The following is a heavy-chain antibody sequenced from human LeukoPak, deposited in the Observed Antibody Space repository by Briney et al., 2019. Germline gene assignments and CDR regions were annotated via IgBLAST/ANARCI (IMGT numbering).Heavy chain of an antibody. Sequence: SVKVSCKASGYTFRGNYIHWLRQAPGQGLEWMGWIDANNGDTKSAQKFQGRVTMSRDTSISTAYMDLSSLSPDDAAVYYCARDPSSVTLYFFDYWGQGTLVTVSS. CDR1: GYTFRGNY. J-gene: IGHJ4*02. D-gene: IGHD4-11*01. CDR3: ARDPSSVTLYFFDY. CDR2: IDANNGDT. V-gene: IGHV1-2*02.